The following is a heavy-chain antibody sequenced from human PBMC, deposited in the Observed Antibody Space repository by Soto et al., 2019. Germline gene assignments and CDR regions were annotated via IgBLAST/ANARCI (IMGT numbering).Heavy chain of an antibody. V-gene: IGHV3-74*01. CDR3: ARDFWNQTHLYP. CDR1: GFAFSYYW. Sequence: EVQLVESGGDSVQPGGSLRLSCAASGFAFSYYWMHWVRQGPGKGLEWVSRINDDGSDTAYADSVKGRFTISRDNAKNRLYLQMNSLRVADTAVYYCARDFWNQTHLYPRGQGTLVTVSS. D-gene: IGHD3-3*01. CDR2: INDDGSDT. J-gene: IGHJ4*02.